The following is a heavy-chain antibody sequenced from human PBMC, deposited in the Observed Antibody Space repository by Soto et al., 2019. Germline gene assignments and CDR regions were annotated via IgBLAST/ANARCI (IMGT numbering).Heavy chain of an antibody. CDR1: GFTFSSYA. Sequence: EVQLLESGGGLVQPGGSLRLSCAASGFTFSSYAMTWVRQAPGKGLEWVSDISGNGGSTYYADSVKGRFTISRDNSKNTLYLHMNSLRAEDTAVYYCATRPPHGSGSSPRHYWVQGTLVTVSS. CDR3: ATRPPHGSGSSPRHY. CDR2: ISGNGGST. V-gene: IGHV3-23*01. D-gene: IGHD3-10*01. J-gene: IGHJ4*02.